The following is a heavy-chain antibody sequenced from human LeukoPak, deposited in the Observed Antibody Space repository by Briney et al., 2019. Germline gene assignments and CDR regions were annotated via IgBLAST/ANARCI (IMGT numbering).Heavy chain of an antibody. CDR1: GFTFSSYW. D-gene: IGHD4-17*01. V-gene: IGHV3-7*03. Sequence: GGSLRLSCAASGFTFSSYWMSWVRQAPGKGPEWVANIKQDGSEKYYVDSVKGRFTISRDNAKNSLYLQMNSLRAEDTAVYYCARETNGDYADFYDYWGQGTLVTVSS. J-gene: IGHJ4*02. CDR2: IKQDGSEK. CDR3: ARETNGDYADFYDY.